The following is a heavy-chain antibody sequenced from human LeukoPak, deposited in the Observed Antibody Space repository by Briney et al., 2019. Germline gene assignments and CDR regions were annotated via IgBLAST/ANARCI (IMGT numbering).Heavy chain of an antibody. CDR3: ARDALMITFGGDIDNNWFDP. V-gene: IGHV1-2*02. D-gene: IGHD3-16*02. Sequence: ASVKVSCKASGYTFTGSYMHWVRQAPGQGLEWMGWINPNSGGTNYSQKFQGRVTMTRDTSISTAYMELSRLRSDDTAVYYCARDALMITFGGDIDNNWFDPWGQGTLVTVSS. CDR2: INPNSGGT. J-gene: IGHJ5*02. CDR1: GYTFTGSY.